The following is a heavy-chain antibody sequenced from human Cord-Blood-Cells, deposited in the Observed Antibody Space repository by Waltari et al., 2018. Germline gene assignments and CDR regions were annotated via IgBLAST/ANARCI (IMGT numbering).Heavy chain of an antibody. J-gene: IGHJ6*02. CDR2: INPNSGGT. CDR1: GYTCTGYY. Sequence: QVQLVQSGAEVKKPGASVKVSCKASGYTCTGYYMHWVRQAPGQGLEWMGWINPNSGGTNDAQKFQGWVTMTRDTSISTAYMELSRLRSDDTAVYYCAVGYYDILTGYYNYGMDVWGQGTTVTVSS. V-gene: IGHV1-2*04. D-gene: IGHD3-9*01. CDR3: AVGYYDILTGYYNYGMDV.